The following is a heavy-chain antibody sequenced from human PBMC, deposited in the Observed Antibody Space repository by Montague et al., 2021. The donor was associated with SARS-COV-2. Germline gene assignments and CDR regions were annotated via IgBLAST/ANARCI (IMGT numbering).Heavy chain of an antibody. Sequence: SLRLSCAASGFTFSSYSMHRVRQAPGKGLEWVTVISYDGINKYYTDSVKGRFTISRDNSKNTLYLQMNSLRPEDTAVYYCARVFSGTYLDYFDYWGQGTLVAVSS. CDR1: GFTFSSYS. D-gene: IGHD1-26*01. J-gene: IGHJ4*02. V-gene: IGHV3-30*04. CDR3: ARVFSGTYLDYFDY. CDR2: ISYDGINK.